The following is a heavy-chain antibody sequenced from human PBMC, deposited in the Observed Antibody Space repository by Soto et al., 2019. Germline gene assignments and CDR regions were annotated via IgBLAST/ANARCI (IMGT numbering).Heavy chain of an antibody. Sequence: QVQLQESGPGLVQPSGTLSLTCAVSGDSITGDNWWSWVRQPPGKGLEWIGEIHHSGATNYNPSPTSRVHISVATSKNPFSLKLISVTAASSAMFSCPPQGFYRMGLWVRGPTVTVSS. CDR3: PPQGFYRMGL. CDR2: IHHSGAT. CDR1: GDSITGDNW. V-gene: IGHV4-4*02. J-gene: IGHJ6*02.